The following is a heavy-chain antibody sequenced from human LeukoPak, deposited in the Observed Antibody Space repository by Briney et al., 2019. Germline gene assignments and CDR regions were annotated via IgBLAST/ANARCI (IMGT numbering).Heavy chain of an antibody. V-gene: IGHV3-64D*09. CDR3: VKDQVFRGLGSYGDY. J-gene: IGHJ4*02. Sequence: PGGSLRLSCSASGFAFSRYAMYWVRQAPGKGLEYVSAISKDGGTQYPADSVKGRITISRDNSKNTLYLQMSSLRPEDTAVYYCVKDQVFRGLGSYGDYWGQGTLVTVSS. CDR2: ISKDGGTQ. D-gene: IGHD3-10*01. CDR1: GFAFSRYA.